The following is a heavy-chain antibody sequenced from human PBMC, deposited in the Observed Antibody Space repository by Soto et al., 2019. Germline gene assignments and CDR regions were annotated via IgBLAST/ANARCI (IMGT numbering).Heavy chain of an antibody. CDR2: IWYDGSNK. J-gene: IGHJ4*02. Sequence: PGGSLRLSCAASGFTFSSYGMHWVRQAPGKGLEWVAVIWYDGSNKYYADSVKGRFTISRDNSKNTLYLQMNSLRAEDTAVYYCARNPPSYYGSGSYEVFEYYFDYWGQGTLVTVSS. CDR1: GFTFSSYG. D-gene: IGHD3-10*01. V-gene: IGHV3-33*01. CDR3: ARNPPSYYGSGSYEVFEYYFDY.